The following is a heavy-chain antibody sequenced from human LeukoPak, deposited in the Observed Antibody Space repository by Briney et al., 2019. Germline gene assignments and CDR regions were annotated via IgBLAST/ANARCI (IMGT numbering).Heavy chain of an antibody. V-gene: IGHV3-9*01. CDR3: AKYEGSTGAFDI. J-gene: IGHJ3*02. CDR2: ISWNSGNV. CDR1: GFTFDGYA. Sequence: GGSLTLSWAASGFTFDGYAMHWVRQAAGKGLEWVSTISWNSGNVGYADSVKGRFIISRDNAKNSLYLQMNSLRAEDTALYYCAKYEGSTGAFDIWGQGTMVTVSS. D-gene: IGHD3-9*01.